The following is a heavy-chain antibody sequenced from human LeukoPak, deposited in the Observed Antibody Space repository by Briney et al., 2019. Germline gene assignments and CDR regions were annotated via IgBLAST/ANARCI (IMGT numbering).Heavy chain of an antibody. V-gene: IGHV1-2*06. D-gene: IGHD5-12*01. CDR2: INPNSGGT. J-gene: IGHJ4*02. CDR1: GYTFTGYY. Sequence: ASVKVPCKASGYTFTGYYMHWVRQAPGQGLEWMGRINPNSGGTNYAQKFQGRVTMTRDTSISTAYMELSRLRSDDTAVYYCARAVATIADFDYWGQGTLVTVSS. CDR3: ARAVATIADFDY.